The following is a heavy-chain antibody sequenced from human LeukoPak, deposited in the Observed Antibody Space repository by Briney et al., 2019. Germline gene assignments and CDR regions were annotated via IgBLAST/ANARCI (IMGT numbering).Heavy chain of an antibody. D-gene: IGHD2-2*01. CDR3: ARPGVPATIAEFDY. CDR1: GYSSTEYW. CDR2: IYPGDSDT. V-gene: IGHV5-51*01. Sequence: GESLQISCKGSGYSSTEYWIGWVRQMPGKGLEWMGIIYPGDSDTRYSPSLQGQVTISADKSISTAYLQWSSLKASDSAMYYCARPGVPATIAEFDYWGQGTLVTVSS. J-gene: IGHJ4*02.